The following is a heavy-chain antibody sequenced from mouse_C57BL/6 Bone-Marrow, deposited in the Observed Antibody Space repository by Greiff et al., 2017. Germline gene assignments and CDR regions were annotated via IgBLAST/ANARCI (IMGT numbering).Heavy chain of an antibody. CDR1: GFTFTDYY. D-gene: IGHD2-3*01. CDR3: ARYHTSWLLFDY. Sequence: EVQLVESGGGLVQPGGSLSLSCAASGFTFTDYYMSWVRQPPGKALEWLGFIRNKANGYTTEYSASVKGRFTISRDNSQSILYLQMNALRAEDSATYYCARYHTSWLLFDYWGQGTTLTVSS. V-gene: IGHV7-3*01. J-gene: IGHJ2*01. CDR2: IRNKANGYTT.